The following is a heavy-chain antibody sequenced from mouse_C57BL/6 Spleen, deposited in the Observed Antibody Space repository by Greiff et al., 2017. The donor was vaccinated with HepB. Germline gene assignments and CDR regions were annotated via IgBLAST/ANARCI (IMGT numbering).Heavy chain of an antibody. CDR2: IRNKANNHAT. CDR3: TRDGYYVDWYFDV. CDR1: GFTFSDAW. V-gene: IGHV6-6*01. Sequence: EVKLQESGGGLVQPGGSMKLSCAASGFTFSDAWMDWVRQSPEKGLEWVAEIRNKANNHATYYAESVKGRFTISRDDSKSSVYLQMNSLRAEDTGIYYCTRDGYYVDWYFDVWGTGTTVTVSS. J-gene: IGHJ1*03. D-gene: IGHD2-3*01.